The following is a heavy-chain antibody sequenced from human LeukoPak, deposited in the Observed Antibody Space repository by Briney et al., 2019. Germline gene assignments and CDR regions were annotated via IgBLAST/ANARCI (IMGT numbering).Heavy chain of an antibody. CDR1: GYTFTSYG. J-gene: IGHJ6*03. Sequence: ASVKVSCKASGYTFTSYGISWVRQATGQGLEWMGWISAYNGNTNYAQKFQGRVTMTTDTSTSTAYMELRSLRSDDTAMYYCASSKWSAGGDYYHYMDVWGKGTTVTVSS. V-gene: IGHV1-18*01. CDR3: ASSKWSAGGDYYHYMDV. CDR2: ISAYNGNT. D-gene: IGHD6-13*01.